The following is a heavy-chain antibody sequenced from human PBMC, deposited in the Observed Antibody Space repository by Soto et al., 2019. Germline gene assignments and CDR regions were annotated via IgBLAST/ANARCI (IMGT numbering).Heavy chain of an antibody. Sequence: LSLTCTVSGDSISNGDYYWSWIRQPPGRGLEWIGYIDSSGSTYYNPSLKSRLTMSVDMSKNQFSLRLTSVTAADTAVYYCASRYLYWGQGLLVTVSS. CDR1: GDSISNGDYY. J-gene: IGHJ4*02. V-gene: IGHV4-30-4*01. CDR3: ASRYLY. CDR2: IDSSGST. D-gene: IGHD3-16*02.